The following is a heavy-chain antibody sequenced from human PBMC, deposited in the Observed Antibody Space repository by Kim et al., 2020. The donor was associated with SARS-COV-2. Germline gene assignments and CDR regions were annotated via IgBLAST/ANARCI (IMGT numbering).Heavy chain of an antibody. D-gene: IGHD1-26*01. J-gene: IGHJ4*02. Sequence: NYAQKFQERVTITRDMSTSTAYMELSSLRSEDTAVYYCAASIVGATGDYWGQGTLVTVSS. CDR3: AASIVGATGDY. V-gene: IGHV1-58*01.